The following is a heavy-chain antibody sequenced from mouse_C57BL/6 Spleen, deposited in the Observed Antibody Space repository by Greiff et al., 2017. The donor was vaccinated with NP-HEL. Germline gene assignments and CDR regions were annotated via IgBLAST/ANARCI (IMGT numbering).Heavy chain of an antibody. V-gene: IGHV5-17*01. J-gene: IGHJ4*01. D-gene: IGHD2-5*01. Sequence: EVMLVESGGGLVKPGGSLKLSCAASGFTFSDYGMHWVRQAPEKGLEWVAYISSGSSTIYYADTVKGRFTISRDNAKNTLFLQMTSLRSEDTAMYYCARRSYYSNYDAMDYWGQGTSVTVSS. CDR2: ISSGSSTI. CDR3: ARRSYYSNYDAMDY. CDR1: GFTFSDYG.